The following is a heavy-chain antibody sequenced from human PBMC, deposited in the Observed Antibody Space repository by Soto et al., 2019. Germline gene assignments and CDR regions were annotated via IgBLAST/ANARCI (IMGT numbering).Heavy chain of an antibody. Sequence: SETLSLTCGVYGGSFSGYYWSWIRQPPGKGLEWIGEINHSGSTNYNPSLKSRVTISVDTSKNQFSLKLSSVTAADTAVYYCARGQTQLRYFDWLLSRRWFDPWGQGTLVTVS. CDR2: INHSGST. CDR3: ARGQTQLRYFDWLLSRRWFDP. J-gene: IGHJ5*02. CDR1: GGSFSGYY. V-gene: IGHV4-34*01. D-gene: IGHD3-9*01.